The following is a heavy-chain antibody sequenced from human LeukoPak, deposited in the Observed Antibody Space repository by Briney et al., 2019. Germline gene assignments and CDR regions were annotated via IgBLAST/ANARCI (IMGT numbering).Heavy chain of an antibody. D-gene: IGHD3-22*01. CDR2: IYYSGST. CDR1: GGSISSTTYY. CDR3: ARLETYDSTLDY. Sequence: PSETLSLTCTVSGGSISSTTYYWGWIRQPPGKGLEWIGSIYYSGSTYYNPSLKNRVTISVDTSKNQFSLWLSSVTAADTAVYYCARLETYDSTLDYWGQGTLVTVSS. J-gene: IGHJ4*02. V-gene: IGHV4-39*01.